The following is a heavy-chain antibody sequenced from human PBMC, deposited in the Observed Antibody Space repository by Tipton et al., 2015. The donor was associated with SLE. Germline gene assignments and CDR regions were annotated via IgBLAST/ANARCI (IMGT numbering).Heavy chain of an antibody. Sequence: TLSLTCTVSAGSLSSRKHYWGWVRQPPGKGLEWIGSIYYTGSTYYNPSLESRVTISVDTSENQFSLNLSSVTAADTAVYYCARHQSSGPEPYYWGQGTLVTVSS. CDR2: IYYTGST. V-gene: IGHV4-39*07. CDR1: AGSLSSRKHY. CDR3: ARHQSSGPEPYY. D-gene: IGHD6-19*01. J-gene: IGHJ4*02.